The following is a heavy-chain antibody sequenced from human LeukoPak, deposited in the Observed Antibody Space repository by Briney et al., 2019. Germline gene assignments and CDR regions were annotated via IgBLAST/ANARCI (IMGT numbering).Heavy chain of an antibody. V-gene: IGHV1-69*13. CDR1: GGTFSSYA. CDR2: IIPIFGTA. Sequence: SVTVSCKASGGTFSSYAISWVRQAPGQGLEWMGGIIPIFGTANYAQKFQGRVTITADESTSTAYMELSSLRSEDTAVYYCARAYNWNYPHFDYWGQGTLVTVSS. D-gene: IGHD1-7*01. J-gene: IGHJ4*02. CDR3: ARAYNWNYPHFDY.